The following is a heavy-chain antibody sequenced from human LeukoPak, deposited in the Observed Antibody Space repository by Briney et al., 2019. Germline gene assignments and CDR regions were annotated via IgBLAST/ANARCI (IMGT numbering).Heavy chain of an antibody. CDR2: ISSSGSTI. V-gene: IGHV3-48*04. J-gene: IGHJ4*02. CDR1: GFTFSSYA. Sequence: GGSLRLSCAASGFTFSSYAMSWVRQAPGKGLEWVSYISSSGSTIYYADSVKGRFTISRDNAKNSLYLQMNSLRAEDTAVYYCARRNTPDLDYWGQGTLVTVSS. CDR3: ARRNTPDLDY. D-gene: IGHD2-2*02.